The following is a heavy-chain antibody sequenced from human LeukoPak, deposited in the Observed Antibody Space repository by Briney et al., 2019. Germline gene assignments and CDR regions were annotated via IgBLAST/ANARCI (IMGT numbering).Heavy chain of an antibody. CDR2: INHSGST. J-gene: IGHJ6*02. CDR1: GGSFSGYY. CDR3: ARSNYYGSERFRYHYYYGMDV. V-gene: IGHV4-34*01. Sequence: SETLSLTCTVSGGSFSGYYWSCIRQPPGKGLEWIGEINHSGSTNYNPSLKSRVTISVDTSKNQFSLKLSSVTAADTAVYYCARSNYYGSERFRYHYYYGMDVWGQGTTVTVSS. D-gene: IGHD3-10*01.